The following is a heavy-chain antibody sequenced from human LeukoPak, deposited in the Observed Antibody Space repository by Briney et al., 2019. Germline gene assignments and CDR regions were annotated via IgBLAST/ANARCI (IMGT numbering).Heavy chain of an antibody. V-gene: IGHV5-51*01. J-gene: IGHJ4*02. D-gene: IGHD3-22*01. Sequence: GESLKISXKGSGYSFTSYWIGWVRQMPGKGQEWMGMIYPGDSDTRYSPSFQGQVTISADKSISTAYLQWSSLKASDTAMYYCAGSSSTGYPYYLDYWGQGTLVTVSS. CDR2: IYPGDSDT. CDR1: GYSFTSYW. CDR3: AGSSSTGYPYYLDY.